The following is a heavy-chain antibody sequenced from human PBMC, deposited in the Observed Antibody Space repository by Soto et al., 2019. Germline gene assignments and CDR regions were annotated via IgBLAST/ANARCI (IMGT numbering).Heavy chain of an antibody. J-gene: IGHJ2*01. D-gene: IGHD6-13*01. CDR3: ARDGCGSSASGYFDL. CDR2: ISGGSDYI. Sequence: DVQLVESGGGLVKPGGSLRLSCAASGFTFSTYSMNWVRQAPGKGLEWVSSISGGSDYIYYTDSLKGRFTISRDNAKNSLYLQMNSLRAEDTAIYFCARDGCGSSASGYFDLWGRGTLVTVSS. CDR1: GFTFSTYS. V-gene: IGHV3-21*01.